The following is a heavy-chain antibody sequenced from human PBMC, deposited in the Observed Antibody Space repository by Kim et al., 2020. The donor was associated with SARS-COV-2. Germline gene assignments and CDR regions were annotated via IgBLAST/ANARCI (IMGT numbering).Heavy chain of an antibody. J-gene: IGHJ6*02. D-gene: IGHD4-17*01. Sequence: GGSLRLSCAASGFTFSSYGMHWVRQAPGKGLEWVAVISYDGSNKYYADSVKGRFTISRDNSKNTLYLQMNSLRAEDTAVYYCAKDRGYGDYAADFYYYYGIDVWGQGTTVTVSS. CDR3: AKDRGYGDYAADFYYYYGIDV. V-gene: IGHV3-30*18. CDR1: GFTFSSYG. CDR2: ISYDGSNK.